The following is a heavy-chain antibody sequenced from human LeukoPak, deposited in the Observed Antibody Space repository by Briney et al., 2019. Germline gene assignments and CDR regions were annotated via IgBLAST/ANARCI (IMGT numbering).Heavy chain of an antibody. J-gene: IGHJ4*02. V-gene: IGHV4-34*01. Sequence: SETLSLTCAVYGGSFSGYYWSWLRQPPGKGLEWIGEINHSGSTNYNPSLKSRVTISVDTSKNQFSLKLSSVTAADTAVYYCARDDILTGYSYWGQGTLVTVSS. CDR3: ARDDILTGYSY. CDR1: GGSFSGYY. D-gene: IGHD3-9*01. CDR2: INHSGST.